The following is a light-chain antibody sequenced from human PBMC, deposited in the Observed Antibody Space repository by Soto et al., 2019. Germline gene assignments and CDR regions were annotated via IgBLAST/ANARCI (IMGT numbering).Light chain of an antibody. CDR2: GNS. J-gene: IGLJ1*01. CDR1: SSNIGAGYD. V-gene: IGLV1-40*01. Sequence: QSVLTQPPSESGAPGQRVTISCTGSSSNIGAGYDVHWYQQLPGTAPKLLIYGNSNRPSGVPDRFSGSKSGTSASLAITGLQAEDEADYYCQSYDSSLSGSMVFGTGTKLTVL. CDR3: QSYDSSLSGSMV.